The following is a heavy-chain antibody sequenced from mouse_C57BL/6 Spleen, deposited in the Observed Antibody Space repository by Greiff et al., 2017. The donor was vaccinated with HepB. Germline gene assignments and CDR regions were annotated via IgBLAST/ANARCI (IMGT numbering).Heavy chain of an antibody. CDR1: GYTFTDYY. CDR3: ARSFPAYYRHEGYAMDY. CDR2: INPNNGGT. Sequence: VQLQQSGPELVKPGASVKISCKASGYTFTDYYMNWVKQSHGKSLEWIGDINPNNGGTSYNQKFKGKATLTVDKSSSTAYMELRSLTSEDSAVYYCARSFPAYYRHEGYAMDYWGQGTSVTVSS. D-gene: IGHD2-14*01. J-gene: IGHJ4*01. V-gene: IGHV1-26*01.